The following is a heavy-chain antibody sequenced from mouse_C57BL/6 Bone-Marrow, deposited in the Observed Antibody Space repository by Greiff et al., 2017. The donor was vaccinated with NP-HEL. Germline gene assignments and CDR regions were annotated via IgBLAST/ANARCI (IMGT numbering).Heavy chain of an antibody. CDR2: IWWDDDK. J-gene: IGHJ3*01. CDR1: GFSLSTFGMC. CDR3: ARVEGLRGSSPAWFAY. D-gene: IGHD1-1*01. Sequence: QVTLKVSGPGILQPSQTLSLTCSFSGFSLSTFGMCVGWIRQPSGKGLEWLAHIWWDDDKYYNPALKSRLTISKDTSKNQVFLKIANVDTADTATYYCARVEGLRGSSPAWFAYWGQGTLVTVSA. V-gene: IGHV8-8*01.